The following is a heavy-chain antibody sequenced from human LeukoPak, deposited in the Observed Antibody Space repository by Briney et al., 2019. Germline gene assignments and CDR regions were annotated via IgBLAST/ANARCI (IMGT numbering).Heavy chain of an antibody. D-gene: IGHD6-19*01. V-gene: IGHV1-18*01. J-gene: IGHJ5*02. CDR1: GYTFTSYG. Sequence: ASVKVSCKASGYTFTSYGISWVRQAPGQGLEWMGWISAYNGNTNYAQKLQGRVTMTTDTSTSTAYMELRSLRSDDTAVYYCARDQIQWLAHSRWFDPWGQGTLSPSPQ. CDR2: ISAYNGNT. CDR3: ARDQIQWLAHSRWFDP.